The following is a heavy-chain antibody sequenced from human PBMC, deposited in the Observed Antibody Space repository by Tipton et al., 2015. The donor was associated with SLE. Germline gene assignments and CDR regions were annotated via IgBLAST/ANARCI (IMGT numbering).Heavy chain of an antibody. V-gene: IGHV4-59*01. CDR3: AGGELRYGDYDFNY. J-gene: IGHJ4*02. CDR1: GGSISDYY. Sequence: LRLSCTVSGGSISDYYWTWIRQPPGKGLEWIGYIFYSGGTNYNPSLKSRVTISVDTSKNQFSLRLRSLTAADTAVYYCAGGELRYGDYDFNYRGQGSLGTIST. CDR2: IFYSGGT. D-gene: IGHD4-17*01.